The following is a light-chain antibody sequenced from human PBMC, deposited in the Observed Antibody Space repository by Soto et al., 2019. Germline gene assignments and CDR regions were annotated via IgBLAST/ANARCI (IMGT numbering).Light chain of an antibody. J-gene: IGKJ4*01. V-gene: IGKV3-15*01. CDR1: QSVSSN. CDR3: QQYNKWPPLT. Sequence: EVVMTQSPDTLSVSPGERATLSCRASQSVSSNLAWYQQKPGQPPRLLIYAASTRATGVPARFSGSGSGTEFTLTISSLQSEDFGVYYCQQYNKWPPLTFGGGTKVDIK. CDR2: AAS.